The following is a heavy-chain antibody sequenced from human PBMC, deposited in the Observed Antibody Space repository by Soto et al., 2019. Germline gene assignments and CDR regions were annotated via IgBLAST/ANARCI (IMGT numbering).Heavy chain of an antibody. D-gene: IGHD5-18*01. CDR2: IYPGDSDT. Sequence: PGESLKISFKVSGYRFTTYWIEWVRQVPGKGLEWMGIIYPGDSDTRYNPSFQGQVTISADQSTSTAYLQWSSLKASDSAIYFCARWGYSYGYDYWGQGTLVTVSS. V-gene: IGHV5-51*01. CDR3: ARWGYSYGYDY. J-gene: IGHJ4*02. CDR1: GYRFTTYW.